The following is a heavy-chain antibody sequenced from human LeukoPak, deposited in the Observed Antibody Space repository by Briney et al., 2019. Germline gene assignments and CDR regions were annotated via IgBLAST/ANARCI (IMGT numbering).Heavy chain of an antibody. CDR2: INPNSGGT. V-gene: IGHV1-2*02. CDR1: GYTFTGYY. J-gene: IGHJ5*02. Sequence: ASVKVSCKASGYTFTGYYMHWVRQAPGQGLEWMGWINPNSGGTNYAQKFQGRVTMTRDTSISTAYMELSRLRSDDTAVYYCARGHDIVATTLNWFDPWGQGTLVTVSS. D-gene: IGHD5-12*01. CDR3: ARGHDIVATTLNWFDP.